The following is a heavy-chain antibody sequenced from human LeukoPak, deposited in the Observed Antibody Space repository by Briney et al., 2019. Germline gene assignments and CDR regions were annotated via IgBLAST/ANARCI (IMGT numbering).Heavy chain of an antibody. Sequence: ASVKVSCKASGYTFTGYYMHWVRQAPGQGLAGMGWINPNSGGTNYAQKFQGRVTMIRDTSISTAYMELSSLRSDDTAVYYCARDLEGYCSGGTCYFDYWGQGTLVTVSS. CDR1: GYTFTGYY. J-gene: IGHJ4*02. D-gene: IGHD2-15*01. V-gene: IGHV1-2*02. CDR3: ARDLEGYCSGGTCYFDY. CDR2: INPNSGGT.